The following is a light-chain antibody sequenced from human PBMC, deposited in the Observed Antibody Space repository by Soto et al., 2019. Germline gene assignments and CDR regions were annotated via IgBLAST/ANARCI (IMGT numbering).Light chain of an antibody. CDR1: QSVSSN. CDR3: QQYNNWPPLT. CDR2: GAS. V-gene: IGKV3-15*01. J-gene: IGKJ4*01. Sequence: EIVMTQSPATLSVSTGERATLSCRASQSVSSNLAWYQQKPGQAPRLLIYGASTRATGIPARFSGSGSGTEFTLTISSLQSEDFAVYYCQQYNNWPPLTFGGGTKVETK.